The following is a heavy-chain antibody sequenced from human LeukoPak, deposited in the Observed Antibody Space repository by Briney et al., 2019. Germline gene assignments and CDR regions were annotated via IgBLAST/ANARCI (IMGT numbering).Heavy chain of an antibody. V-gene: IGHV2-5*02. CDR1: GFSLTTSGVG. D-gene: IGHD3-9*01. J-gene: IGHJ4*02. CDR3: ALSDRYYDILTGYYTYYYFDY. Sequence: SGPTLVNPTPTLTLTFTFSGFSLTTSGVGVGWIRQPPGKALEWLALIYWDDDKRYSPSLNSRLTITKDTSKNQVVLTMTNMDPVDTATYYCALSDRYYDILTGYYTYYYFDYWGQGTLVTVSS. CDR2: IYWDDDK.